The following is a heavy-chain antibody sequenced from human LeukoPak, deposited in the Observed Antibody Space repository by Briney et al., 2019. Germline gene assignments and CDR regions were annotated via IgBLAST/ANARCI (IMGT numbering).Heavy chain of an antibody. D-gene: IGHD3-3*01. CDR2: IYHSGST. V-gene: IGHV4-38-2*02. CDR1: GYFISSGYY. J-gene: IGHJ6*03. Sequence: PSETLSLTCTVSGYFISSGYYWGWIRLPPGKGLEWLGNIYHSGSTYYNPSLKSRITISVDTSKNQFSLKLSSVTATDTAVYYCARVPYDFWSGYSPYYYYMDVWGKGTTVTVSS. CDR3: ARVPYDFWSGYSPYYYYMDV.